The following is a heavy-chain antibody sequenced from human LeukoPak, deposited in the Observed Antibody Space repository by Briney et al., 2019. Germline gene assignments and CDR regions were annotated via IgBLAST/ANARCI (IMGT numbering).Heavy chain of an antibody. J-gene: IGHJ6*02. Sequence: GGSLRRSCAASGFTFSSYSMNWVRQAPGKGLEWVSYISSSSSTIYYADSVKGRFTISRDNAKNSLYLQMNSLRAEDTAVYYCARDRRYYGMDVWGQGTTVTVSS. CDR3: ARDRRYYGMDV. CDR1: GFTFSSYS. V-gene: IGHV3-48*01. CDR2: ISSSSSTI.